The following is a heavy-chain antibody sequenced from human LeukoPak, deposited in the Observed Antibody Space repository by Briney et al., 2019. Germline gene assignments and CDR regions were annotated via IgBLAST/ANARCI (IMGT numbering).Heavy chain of an antibody. CDR1: GFTFSSYE. J-gene: IGHJ4*02. CDR2: IKSKTDNGTI. CDR3: TTWNY. V-gene: IGHV3-15*01. Sequence: PGGSLRLSCAASGFTFSSYEMNWVRQAPGKGLEWVGRIKSKTDNGTIDYAAPVKGRFTISRDDSKNTLYLQMNSLKTEDTAVYYCTTWNYWGQGTLVTVSS.